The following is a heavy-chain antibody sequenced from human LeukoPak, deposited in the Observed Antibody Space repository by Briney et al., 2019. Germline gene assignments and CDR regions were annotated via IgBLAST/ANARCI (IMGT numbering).Heavy chain of an antibody. Sequence: SQTLSLTCTLSGGSISSVSYYWSWIRQPAGKGLEWIGRIYTSGSTNYNPSLKSRVTISVDTSKNQFSLKLSSVTAADTAVYYCARDLSGWNPASYYYYMDVWGKGTTVTVSS. CDR1: GGSISSVSYY. V-gene: IGHV4-61*02. CDR3: ARDLSGWNPASYYYYMDV. CDR2: IYTSGST. D-gene: IGHD6-19*01. J-gene: IGHJ6*03.